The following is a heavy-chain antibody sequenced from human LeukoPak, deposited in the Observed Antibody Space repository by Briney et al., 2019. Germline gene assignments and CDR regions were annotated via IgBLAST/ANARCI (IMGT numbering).Heavy chain of an antibody. CDR3: ARRYSGYDFSWCDP. V-gene: IGHV4-34*01. CDR1: GGSFSGYY. J-gene: IGHJ5*02. Sequence: SETLSLTCAVYGGSFSGYYWSWIRQPPGKGLEWIGEINHSGSANYNPSLKSRVTISVDTSKNQFSLKLSSVTAADTAVYYCARRYSGYDFSWCDPWGQGTLVTVSS. D-gene: IGHD5-12*01. CDR2: INHSGSA.